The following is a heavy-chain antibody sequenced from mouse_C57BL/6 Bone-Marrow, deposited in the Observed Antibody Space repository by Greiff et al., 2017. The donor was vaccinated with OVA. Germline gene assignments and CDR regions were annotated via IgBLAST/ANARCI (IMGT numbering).Heavy chain of an antibody. V-gene: IGHV10-1*01. CDR3: VRRDSNYVYAMDY. CDR1: GFSFNTYA. D-gene: IGHD2-5*01. CDR2: IRSKSNNYAT. J-gene: IGHJ4*01. Sequence: EVQRVESGGGLVQPKGSLKLSCAASGFSFNTYAMNWVRQAPGKGLEWVARIRSKSNNYATYYADSVKDRFTISRDDSESMLYLQMNNLKTEDTAMYYCVRRDSNYVYAMDYWGQGTSVTVSS.